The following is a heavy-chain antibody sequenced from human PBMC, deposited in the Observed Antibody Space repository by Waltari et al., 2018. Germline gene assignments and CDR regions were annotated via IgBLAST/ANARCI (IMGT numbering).Heavy chain of an antibody. CDR3: AKDPGGLGAIPS. CDR1: GFTFSSYS. J-gene: IGHJ5*02. CDR2: ISGSGGST. Sequence: EVQLVESGGGLVKPGGSLRLSCAASGFTFSSYSMNWVRQAPGKGLEWVSAISGSGGSTYYADSVKGRFTISRDNSKNTLYLQMNSLRAEDTAVYYCAKDPGGLGAIPSWGQGTLVTVSS. D-gene: IGHD1-26*01. V-gene: IGHV3-23*04.